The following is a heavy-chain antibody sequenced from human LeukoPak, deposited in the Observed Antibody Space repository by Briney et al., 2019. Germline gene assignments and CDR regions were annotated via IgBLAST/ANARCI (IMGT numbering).Heavy chain of an antibody. J-gene: IGHJ4*02. Sequence: GGSLRLFCAPSGFTFSRHGMHWVRQAPGKGLEWVAIISNDGSRKYYAHSVEGRFTISRDNSKNTLYLQMDSLRAEDTAVYYCARDRAWNYFDYWGQGTLVTVSS. CDR3: ARDRAWNYFDY. CDR2: ISNDGSRK. D-gene: IGHD3-3*01. CDR1: GFTFSRHG. V-gene: IGHV3-30*03.